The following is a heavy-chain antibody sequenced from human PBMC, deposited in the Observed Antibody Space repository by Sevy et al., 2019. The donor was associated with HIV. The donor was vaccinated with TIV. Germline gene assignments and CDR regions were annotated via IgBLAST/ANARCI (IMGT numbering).Heavy chain of an antibody. CDR1: GFTFSKYS. CDR3: AREGCTKPHDY. Sequence: GGSLRLSCAASGFTFSKYSMSWVRQPPGKGLGWVSTLSFGCGEINYADSVKGRFTISRDNSKSSVYLQMNNPRPEDTAVYYCAREGCTKPHDYWGQGTLVTVSS. J-gene: IGHJ4*02. V-gene: IGHV3-23*01. D-gene: IGHD2-8*01. CDR2: LSFGCGEI.